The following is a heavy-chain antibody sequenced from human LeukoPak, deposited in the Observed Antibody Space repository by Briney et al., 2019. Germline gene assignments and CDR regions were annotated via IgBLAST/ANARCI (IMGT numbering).Heavy chain of an antibody. D-gene: IGHD5-18*01. Sequence: GGSLRLSCAASGFTFSSHEMNWVRQAPGKGLEWVANIKQDGSEKYYVDSVKGRFTISRDNAKNSLYLQMNSLRAEDTAVYYCARCPRRGYSYGYYYYYYMDVWGKGTTVTVSS. V-gene: IGHV3-7*01. CDR2: IKQDGSEK. J-gene: IGHJ6*03. CDR1: GFTFSSHE. CDR3: ARCPRRGYSYGYYYYYYMDV.